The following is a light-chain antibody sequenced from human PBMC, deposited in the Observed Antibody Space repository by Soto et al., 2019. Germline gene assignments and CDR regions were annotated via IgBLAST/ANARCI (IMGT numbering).Light chain of an antibody. CDR1: TSDVGGSDY. CDR3: SSYSSSGPV. V-gene: IGLV2-14*01. CDR2: GVS. J-gene: IGLJ3*02. Sequence: QSVLTQPASVSGSPGQSITISCTGTTSDVGGSDYVSWYQQHPDKAPKLIIYGVSDRPSGVSNRFAGSKSGNAASLTISGLQAEDEGDYYCSSYSSSGPVFGGGTKLTVL.